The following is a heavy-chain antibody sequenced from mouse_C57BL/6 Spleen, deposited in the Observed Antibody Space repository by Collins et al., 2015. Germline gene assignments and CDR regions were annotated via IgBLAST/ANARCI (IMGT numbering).Heavy chain of an antibody. J-gene: IGHJ4*01. Sequence: QIQLVQSGPELKKPGETVKISCKASGYTFTTYGMSWVKQAPGKGLKWMGWINTYSGVPTYADDFKGRFAFSLETSASTAYLQINNLKNEDTATYFCARERGVMGYWGQGTSVTVSS. CDR3: ARERGVMGY. V-gene: IGHV9-3*01. CDR1: GYTFTTYG. CDR2: INTYSGVP.